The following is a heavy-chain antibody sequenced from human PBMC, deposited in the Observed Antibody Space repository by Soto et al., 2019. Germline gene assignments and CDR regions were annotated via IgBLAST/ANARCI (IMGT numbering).Heavy chain of an antibody. CDR2: IYYTGSA. CDR1: SGSISSADYY. Sequence: VQLQESGPGLVKPSQTLSLTCTVSSGSISSADYYWSWIRQPPGKGLEWIGYIYYTGSAYYNPSXQXXVTMSVDTSKNQFSLKVTSVTAADTAVYYCASGGGSNWFDPWGQGTLVTVSS. V-gene: IGHV4-30-4*01. CDR3: ASGGGSNWFDP. J-gene: IGHJ5*02. D-gene: IGHD1-26*01.